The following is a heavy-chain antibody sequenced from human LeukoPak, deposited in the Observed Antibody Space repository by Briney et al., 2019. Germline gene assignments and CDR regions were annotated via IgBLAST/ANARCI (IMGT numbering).Heavy chain of an antibody. V-gene: IGHV3-21*01. J-gene: IGHJ4*02. D-gene: IGHD3-16*01. CDR2: ISSTSTYI. CDR1: GFPFSSHG. CDR3: ARDQLGFEY. Sequence: GGSLRLSCAASGFPFSSHGMSWVRQAPGRGLEWVSSISSTSTYIYYADSVKDRFTISRDNAKNSLYLQMNSLRAEDTAVYYCARDQLGFEYWGQGALVTVSS.